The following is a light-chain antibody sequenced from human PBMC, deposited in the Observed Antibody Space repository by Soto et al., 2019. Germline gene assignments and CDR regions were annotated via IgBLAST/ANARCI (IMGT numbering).Light chain of an antibody. V-gene: IGKV1-27*01. CDR1: QDISNY. Sequence: DIQMTQSPSSLSSSVGDRVTITCRASQDISNYLAWYQQKPGNVPTLLIYGASTLQSGVPSRFSGSGAGTDFTLTISSLQPEDVSTYYCQKYNSAPFTFGPGTKVDVK. J-gene: IGKJ3*01. CDR3: QKYNSAPFT. CDR2: GAS.